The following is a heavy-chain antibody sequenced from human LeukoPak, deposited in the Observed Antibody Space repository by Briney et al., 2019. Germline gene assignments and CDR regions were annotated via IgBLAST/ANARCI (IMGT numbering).Heavy chain of an antibody. CDR2: IRYDGSNK. Sequence: GGSLRLSCAASGFTFSSYGMHWVRQAPGKGLEWVAFIRYDGSNKYYADSVKGRFTISRDNSKNTLYLQMNSLRAEDTAVYYCAKSCSGGSCYWVTDYWGQGTLVTVSS. D-gene: IGHD2-15*01. J-gene: IGHJ4*02. CDR1: GFTFSSYG. V-gene: IGHV3-30*02. CDR3: AKSCSGGSCYWVTDY.